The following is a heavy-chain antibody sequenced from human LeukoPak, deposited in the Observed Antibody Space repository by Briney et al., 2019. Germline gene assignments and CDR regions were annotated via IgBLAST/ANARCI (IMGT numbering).Heavy chain of an antibody. Sequence: SVKVSCKASGGTFSSYAISWVRQAPGQGLEWMGGIIPIFGTANYAQKFQGRVTITADESTSTAYMELSSLRSEDTAVYYCARDPEAQYYNFWSGYFDYWGQGTLVTVSS. D-gene: IGHD3-3*01. CDR1: GGTFSSYA. CDR2: IIPIFGTA. V-gene: IGHV1-69*01. CDR3: ARDPEAQYYNFWSGYFDY. J-gene: IGHJ4*02.